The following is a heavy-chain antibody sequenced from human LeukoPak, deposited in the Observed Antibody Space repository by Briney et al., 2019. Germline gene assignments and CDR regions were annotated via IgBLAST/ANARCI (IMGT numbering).Heavy chain of an antibody. J-gene: IGHJ4*02. Sequence: SQTLSLTCAISGDSVSSNSDAWNWIRQSPSRRLEWLGRTYYRSSWYNDYAVSVKSRIIINPDTSKNHFSLQLNSVTPEDTAIYYCARGTGVFDYWGQGTLVTVSS. CDR3: ARGTGVFDY. D-gene: IGHD7-27*01. CDR2: TYYRSSWYN. V-gene: IGHV6-1*01. CDR1: GDSVSSNSDA.